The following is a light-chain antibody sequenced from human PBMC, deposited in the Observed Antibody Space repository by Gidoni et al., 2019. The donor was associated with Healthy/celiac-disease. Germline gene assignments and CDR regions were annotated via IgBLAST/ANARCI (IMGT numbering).Light chain of an antibody. CDR3: NSRDSSGNFVV. CDR2: GKN. J-gene: IGLJ2*01. Sequence: SSELTQDPAVSVAFGQTVRITCQGDSLRSYYASWYQQKPGQAPVLVIYGKNNRPSGIPDRFSGSSSGNTASLTFTGAQAEDEADYYCNSRDSSGNFVVFGGGTKLTVL. CDR1: SLRSYY. V-gene: IGLV3-19*01.